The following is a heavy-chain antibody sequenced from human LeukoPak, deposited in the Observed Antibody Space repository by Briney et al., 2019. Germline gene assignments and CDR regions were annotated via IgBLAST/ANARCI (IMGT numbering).Heavy chain of an antibody. CDR1: GYSFSDYY. D-gene: IGHD2-15*01. Sequence: GASVKVSCKASGYSFSDYYIHWVRKAPGQGLEWMGWINCNSGGTTYAQRFQGRVTMTRDRSMTTAYMELSRLTSDETAVYFCAREVVEARTAFDYWGQGTLVTVSS. J-gene: IGHJ4*02. CDR3: AREVVEARTAFDY. CDR2: INCNSGGT. V-gene: IGHV1-2*02.